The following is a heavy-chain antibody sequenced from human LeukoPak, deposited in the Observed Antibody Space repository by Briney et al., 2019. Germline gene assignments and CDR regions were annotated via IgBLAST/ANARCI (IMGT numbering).Heavy chain of an antibody. Sequence: ASVKVSCKASGYTFTSYGISWVRQAPGQGPEWMGWISAYNGNTNYAQKLQGRVTMTTDTSTSTAYMELRSLRSDDTAVYYCARGVYSNYVGAYYYYMDVWGKGTTVTVSS. J-gene: IGHJ6*03. V-gene: IGHV1-18*01. CDR3: ARGVYSNYVGAYYYYMDV. CDR2: ISAYNGNT. D-gene: IGHD4-11*01. CDR1: GYTFTSYG.